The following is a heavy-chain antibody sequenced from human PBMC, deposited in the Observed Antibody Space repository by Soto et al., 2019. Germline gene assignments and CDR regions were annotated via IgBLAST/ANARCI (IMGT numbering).Heavy chain of an antibody. J-gene: IGHJ5*02. CDR2: IYHSVST. V-gene: IGHV4-4*02. CDR3: ASAGTGGYNGYDVDRTSLFDP. Sequence: QVQLQESGPGLVKPSGTLSLTCAVSGGSISSSNWWSWVRQPPGKGLELIGEIYHSVSTNYNPSLKSRVTILVAQCKNQSSLKLGSVTVADTAVYYCASAGTGGYNGYDVDRTSLFDPWGQGTLVTVSS. CDR1: GGSISSSNW. D-gene: IGHD5-12*01.